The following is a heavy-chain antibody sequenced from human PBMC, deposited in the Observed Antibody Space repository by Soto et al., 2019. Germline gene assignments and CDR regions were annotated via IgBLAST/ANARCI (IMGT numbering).Heavy chain of an antibody. J-gene: IGHJ4*02. V-gene: IGHV3-66*01. CDR1: GFSVKSNY. Sequence: PGGCPGLSCAASGFSVKSNYMSWVRQAPGKGLEWVSVIYSGGSTYYADSVKGRFTISRDNSKNTLYLQMNSLRAEDTAVYHCARDLHFHYFDYWGQGTLVTVSS. D-gene: IGHD3-3*02. CDR3: ARDLHFHYFDY. CDR2: IYSGGST.